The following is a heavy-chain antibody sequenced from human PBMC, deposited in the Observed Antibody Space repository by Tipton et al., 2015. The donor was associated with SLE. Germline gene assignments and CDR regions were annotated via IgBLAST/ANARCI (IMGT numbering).Heavy chain of an antibody. D-gene: IGHD5-12*01. J-gene: IGHJ4*02. CDR1: GFTFHDYA. V-gene: IGHV3-9*01. Sequence: RSLRLSCAASGFTFHDYAMHWVRQAPGKGLEWVSGISWNSGSMVYADSVKGRFTISRDNAKNSLYLQMNSLRGEGTAFYYCVKDATTIQGDYFDYWGQGTLVTVSS. CDR3: VKDATTIQGDYFDY. CDR2: ISWNSGSM.